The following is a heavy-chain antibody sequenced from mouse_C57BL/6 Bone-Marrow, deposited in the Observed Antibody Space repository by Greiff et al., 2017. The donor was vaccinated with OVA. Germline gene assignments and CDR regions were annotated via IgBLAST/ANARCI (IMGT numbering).Heavy chain of an antibody. CDR3: TTRGVYAMDD. Sequence: VQLQQSGAELVRPGASVKLSCTASGFNIKDDYMHWVKQRPEQGLEWIGWIDPENGDTEYASKFQGKATITADTSSNTAYLQLSSLTSEDTAVYYCTTRGVYAMDDWGQGTSVTVSS. CDR1: GFNIKDDY. CDR2: IDPENGDT. J-gene: IGHJ4*01. V-gene: IGHV14-4*01.